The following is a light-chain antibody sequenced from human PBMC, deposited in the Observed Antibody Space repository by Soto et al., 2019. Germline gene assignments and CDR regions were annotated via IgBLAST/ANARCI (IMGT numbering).Light chain of an antibody. V-gene: IGLV2-14*01. CDR1: SSDVGTYKY. CDR2: EVS. Sequence: QSALTQPASVSGSPGQSITISCTGTSSDVGTYKYVSWYQQLPDKAPKLMIYEVSNRPSGVSNRFSGSKSGNTASLTISELQAEDEADYYCSSYTSRSTPVFGGGTKVTVL. CDR3: SSYTSRSTPV. J-gene: IGLJ2*01.